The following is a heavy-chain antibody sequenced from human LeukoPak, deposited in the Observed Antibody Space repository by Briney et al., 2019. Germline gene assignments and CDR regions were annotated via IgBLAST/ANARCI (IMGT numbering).Heavy chain of an antibody. CDR1: GYTFTSYG. V-gene: IGHV1-18*04. D-gene: IGHD3-10*01. CDR2: ISAYNGNT. Sequence: GASVKVSCKASGYTFTSYGISWVRQAPGQGLEWMGWISAYNGNTNYAQKLQGRVTMTTDTSTSTVYMELRSLRSDDTAVYYCARDRSYYYGSGSPNPPFDYWGQGTLVTVSS. J-gene: IGHJ4*02. CDR3: ARDRSYYYGSGSPNPPFDY.